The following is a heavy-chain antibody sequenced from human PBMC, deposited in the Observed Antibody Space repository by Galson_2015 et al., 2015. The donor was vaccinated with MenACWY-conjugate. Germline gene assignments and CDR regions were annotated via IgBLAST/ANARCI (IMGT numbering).Heavy chain of an antibody. CDR3: ARRVTTGWFDP. CDR1: GVSIRSFS. D-gene: IGHD4-17*01. Sequence: ETLSLTCTVSGVSIRSFSWSWIRQPPGKGLEWIGYTYYGGSTNYNPPPQSRGTKLVDTSTNQLSQKLSSATAAETAVYYCARRVTTGWFDPWGQGTQVTVSS. CDR2: TYYGGST. V-gene: IGHV4-59*08. J-gene: IGHJ5*02.